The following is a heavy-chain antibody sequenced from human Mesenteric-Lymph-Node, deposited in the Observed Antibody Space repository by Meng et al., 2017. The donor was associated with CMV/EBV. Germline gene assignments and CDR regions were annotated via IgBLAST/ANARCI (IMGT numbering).Heavy chain of an antibody. J-gene: IGHJ4*01. CDR2: IFSSGST. D-gene: IGHD3-16*01. CDR3: ARQRAGGLDY. V-gene: IGHV3-66*04. Sequence: RLSCEASGFTVSSNHMNWVRQAPGKGLEWVSGIFSSGSTYYTDSVKGRFTTSRDNSKNTLYLQMNSLRAEDTAVYYCARQRAGGLDYWGHGTLVTVSS. CDR1: GFTVSSNH.